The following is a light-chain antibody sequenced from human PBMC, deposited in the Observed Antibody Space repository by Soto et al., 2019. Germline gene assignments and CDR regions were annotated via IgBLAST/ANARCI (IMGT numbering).Light chain of an antibody. Sequence: QSVLTQPASVSGAPRQSISIPCTGSNSDAGTYSLVSWYQQHPGEAPKLIIYEVTKRPSGVPDRFSGSKSGNTASLTVSGLQAEDEADYYCSSFAGFNNFYVFGTGTKLTVL. V-gene: IGLV2-8*01. CDR2: EVT. J-gene: IGLJ1*01. CDR3: SSFAGFNNFYV. CDR1: NSDAGTYSL.